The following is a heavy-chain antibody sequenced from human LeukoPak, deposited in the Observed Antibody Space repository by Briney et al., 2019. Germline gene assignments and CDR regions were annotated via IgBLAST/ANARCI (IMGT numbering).Heavy chain of an antibody. V-gene: IGHV3-53*01. Sequence: QPGGSLRLSCAASGFTVRSNYMSWVRQAPGKGLEWVSVIYSGGSTYYADSVKGRFTISRDNSKNTLYLQMNSLRAEDTAVYYCARDAISSGWYDDYWGQGTLVTVSS. CDR1: GFTVRSNY. J-gene: IGHJ4*02. D-gene: IGHD6-19*01. CDR3: ARDAISSGWYDDY. CDR2: IYSGGST.